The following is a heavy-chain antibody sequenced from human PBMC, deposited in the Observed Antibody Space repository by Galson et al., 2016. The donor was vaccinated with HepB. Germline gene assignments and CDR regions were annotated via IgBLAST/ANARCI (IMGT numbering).Heavy chain of an antibody. J-gene: IGHJ2*01. V-gene: IGHV3-23*01. CDR2: FGDGGDI. CDR3: ASLRFKGFDL. Sequence: SLRLSCAASGFIFSSYAMTWVRQAPGKGPEWVSTFGDGGDIYYADSVKGRFTISRDNSRNTLYLQMNSLRAEDTAMYYCASLRFKGFDLWGRGTLVTVSS. D-gene: IGHD3-3*01. CDR1: GFIFSSYA.